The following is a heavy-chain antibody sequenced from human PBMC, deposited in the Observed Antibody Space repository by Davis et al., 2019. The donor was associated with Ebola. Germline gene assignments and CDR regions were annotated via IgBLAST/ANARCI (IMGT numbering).Heavy chain of an antibody. CDR2: INPDGSEK. D-gene: IGHD3-22*01. CDR1: GLTFSRYW. V-gene: IGHV3-7*03. Sequence: PGGSLRLSCAASGLTFSRYWMNWVRQAPGQGLEWVANINPDGSEKYYLDSVKGRFTTSRDNAKSSAYLQMNSLRVEDTAVYYCLSSGDGPWGQGTLVTVSS. J-gene: IGHJ5*02. CDR3: LSSGDGP.